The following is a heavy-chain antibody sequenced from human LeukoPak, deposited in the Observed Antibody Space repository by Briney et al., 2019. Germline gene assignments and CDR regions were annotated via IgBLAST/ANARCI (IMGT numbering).Heavy chain of an antibody. CDR3: ARLGGSSWYFDAFDI. Sequence: SETLSLTCTVSGSSISSYYWSWIRQPPGKGLEWIGYIYTSGSTNYNPSLKSRVTISVDTSKNQFSLKLSSVTAADTAVYYCARLGGSSWYFDAFDIWGQGTMVTVSS. V-gene: IGHV4-4*09. CDR2: IYTSGST. CDR1: GSSISSYY. J-gene: IGHJ3*02. D-gene: IGHD6-13*01.